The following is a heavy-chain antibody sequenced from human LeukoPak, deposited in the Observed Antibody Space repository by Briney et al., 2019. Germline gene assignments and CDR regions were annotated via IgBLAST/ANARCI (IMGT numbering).Heavy chain of an antibody. CDR3: ARLYYYDSSGYSD. D-gene: IGHD3-22*01. J-gene: IGHJ4*02. CDR2: IDPSDSYT. Sequence: GESPKISFKGSGYSFTSYWISWVRQMPGKGLEWMERIDPSDSYTNYSPSFQGHVTISAYKSISTAYLQWSSLKASDTAMYYCARLYYYDSSGYSDWGQGTLVTVSS. CDR1: GYSFTSYW. V-gene: IGHV5-10-1*01.